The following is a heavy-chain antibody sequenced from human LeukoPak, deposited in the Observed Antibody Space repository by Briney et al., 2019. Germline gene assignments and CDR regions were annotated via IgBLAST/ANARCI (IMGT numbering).Heavy chain of an antibody. V-gene: IGHV4-34*01. CDR2: INHSGST. J-gene: IGHJ2*01. Sequence: PSETLSLTCAVYGGSFSGYYWSWIRQPPGKGLEWIGEINHSGSTNYNPSLKSRVTISLDTSKNQFSLKLSSVTAADTAVYYCARTGLRAAAGGGYFDLWGRGTLVTVSS. CDR1: GGSFSGYY. CDR3: ARTGLRAAAGGGYFDL. D-gene: IGHD6-13*01.